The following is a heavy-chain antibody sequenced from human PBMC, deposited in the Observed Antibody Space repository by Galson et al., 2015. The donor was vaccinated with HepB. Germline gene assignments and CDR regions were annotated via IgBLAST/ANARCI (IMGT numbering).Heavy chain of an antibody. V-gene: IGHV3-21*01. Sequence: SLRLSCAASGFTLSSYSMSWVRQAPGKGLEWVSSISSSTYIYNADSVKGRFTISRDNAQNSLYLQMNALRAEDTAVYYCARSPNWFDAFDIWGQGTMVAVSS. CDR3: ARSPNWFDAFDI. CDR2: ISSSTYI. CDR1: GFTLSSYS. D-gene: IGHD7-27*01. J-gene: IGHJ3*02.